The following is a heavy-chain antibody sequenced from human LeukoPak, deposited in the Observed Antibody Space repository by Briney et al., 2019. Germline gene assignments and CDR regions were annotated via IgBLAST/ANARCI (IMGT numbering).Heavy chain of an antibody. CDR1: GFTFSGSA. CDR2: IRSKANSYAT. Sequence: GGSLRLSCAASGFTFSGSAMHWVRQASGKGLEWVGRIRSKANSYATAYAASVKGRFTISRDDSKNTAYLQMNSLKTEDTAVYYCTRAVYGSGSYYLSYRYYFDYWGQGTLVTVSS. J-gene: IGHJ4*02. V-gene: IGHV3-73*01. D-gene: IGHD3-10*01. CDR3: TRAVYGSGSYYLSYRYYFDY.